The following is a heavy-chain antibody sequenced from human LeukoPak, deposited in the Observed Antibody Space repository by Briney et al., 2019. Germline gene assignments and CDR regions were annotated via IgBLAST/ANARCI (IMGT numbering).Heavy chain of an antibody. Sequence: SGTLSLTCGVSGGSISSTNWWSWVRQPPGKGLEWIGEIYHSGSTKYNPSLKSRVTISVDKSKNQLSLKLSSVTAADTAVYYCARAPDGVIEYFQHWGQGTLVTVSS. D-gene: IGHD2-21*01. CDR2: IYHSGST. J-gene: IGHJ1*01. V-gene: IGHV4-4*02. CDR3: ARAPDGVIEYFQH. CDR1: GGSISSTNW.